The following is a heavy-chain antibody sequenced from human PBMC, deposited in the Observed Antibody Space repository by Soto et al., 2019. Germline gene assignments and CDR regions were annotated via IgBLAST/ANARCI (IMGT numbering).Heavy chain of an antibody. Sequence: QPVGSLRLSCEASGFTFSTYAMTWVRQAPGKGLEWVSSVRDSGANTYYAESVKGRFTVSRDNSKSTVYLQMSSLRGNDTALYFCARPRRTYGDYYDLWGQGTVVTVSS. J-gene: IGHJ4*02. CDR1: GFTFSTYA. CDR3: ARPRRTYGDYYDL. D-gene: IGHD4-17*01. V-gene: IGHV3-23*01. CDR2: VRDSGANT.